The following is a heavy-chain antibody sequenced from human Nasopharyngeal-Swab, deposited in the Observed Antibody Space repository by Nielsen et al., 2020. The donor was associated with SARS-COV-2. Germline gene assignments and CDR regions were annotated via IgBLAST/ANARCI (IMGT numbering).Heavy chain of an antibody. CDR1: GFTFSSYS. J-gene: IGHJ6*02. V-gene: IGHV3-21*01. D-gene: IGHD2-15*01. CDR2: ISSSSSYI. Sequence: GGSLRLSYAASGFTFSSYSMNWVRQAPGKGLEWVSSISSSSSYIYYADSVKGRFTISRDNAKNSLYLQMNSLRAGDTAVYYCARDQGYCSGGSCYYYYGMDVWGQGTTVTVSS. CDR3: ARDQGYCSGGSCYYYYGMDV.